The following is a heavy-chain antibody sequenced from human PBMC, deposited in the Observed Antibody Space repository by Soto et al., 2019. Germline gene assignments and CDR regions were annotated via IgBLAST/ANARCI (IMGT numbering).Heavy chain of an antibody. CDR1: GFTFSSYC. Sequence: QVQLVESGGGVVQPVRSRRLSCAAYGFTFSSYCMHWVRQAPGKGLEWGAVISYDGSNKYYADSVKGRFTIYRDNSKNTLYLQMNRLRAEDTAVYYCANNLYDSSDQACFDYWGQGTLVTVSS. V-gene: IGHV3-30*18. D-gene: IGHD3-22*01. CDR3: ANNLYDSSDQACFDY. CDR2: ISYDGSNK. J-gene: IGHJ4*02.